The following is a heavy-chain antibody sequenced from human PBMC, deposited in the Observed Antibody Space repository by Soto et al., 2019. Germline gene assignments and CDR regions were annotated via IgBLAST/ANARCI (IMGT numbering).Heavy chain of an antibody. Sequence: SQTLSLTCAISGDSVSSNSAAWNLIRQSPSRGLEWLGRTYYRSKWYNDYAASVKSRITINPDTSKNQFSLQLNSVTPEDTAVYYCARRAGIAGRFDYWGQGTLVTVSS. D-gene: IGHD3-10*01. J-gene: IGHJ4*02. CDR1: GDSVSSNSAA. V-gene: IGHV6-1*01. CDR3: ARRAGIAGRFDY. CDR2: TYYRSKWYN.